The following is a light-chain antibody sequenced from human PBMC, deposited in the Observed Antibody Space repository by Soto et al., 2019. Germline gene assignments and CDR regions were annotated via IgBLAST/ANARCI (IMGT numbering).Light chain of an antibody. CDR1: QSINSW. J-gene: IGKJ1*01. CDR2: DAS. CDR3: QRYNSFSQT. Sequence: DIQMTQSPSTLSASVGDRVTITCRASQSINSWVAWFQQKPGKAPKVLIYDASTLESWVPSRFSGSGSGTEFTLTIDSQQPDDVATYYCQRYNSFSQTFGQGTKVEI. V-gene: IGKV1-5*01.